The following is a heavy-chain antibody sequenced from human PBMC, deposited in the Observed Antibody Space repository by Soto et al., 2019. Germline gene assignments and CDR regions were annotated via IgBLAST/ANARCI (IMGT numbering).Heavy chain of an antibody. CDR2: INAGNGNT. V-gene: IGHV1-3*01. Sequence: ASVKVSCKASGYTFTSYAMHWARHAPGQRIEWMGWINAGNGNTNYSQKFQGRVTITTDTSASTAYMELSSLRSEDTAVYYCAVDYLPYSRSWAPFDYWGQGTMVTVSS. J-gene: IGHJ4*03. D-gene: IGHD6-13*01. CDR1: GYTFTSYA. CDR3: AVDYLPYSRSWAPFDY.